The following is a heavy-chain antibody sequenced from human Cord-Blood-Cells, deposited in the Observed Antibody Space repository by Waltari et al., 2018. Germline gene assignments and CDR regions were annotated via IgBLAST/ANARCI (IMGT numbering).Heavy chain of an antibody. Sequence: HVQLVLSVAEAGMPGSSVKVSCKVGRGAFPSFAICWVHQPPGQGLEWMGGIIPIFGTANDAQKFQGRVTITADESTSTAYMELSSLRSEDTAVYYCARGPDSMTTVTNFDYWGQGTLVTVSS. V-gene: IGHV1-69*01. CDR2: IIPIFGTA. J-gene: IGHJ4*02. CDR3: ARGPDSMTTVTNFDY. D-gene: IGHD4-17*01. CDR1: RGAFPSFA.